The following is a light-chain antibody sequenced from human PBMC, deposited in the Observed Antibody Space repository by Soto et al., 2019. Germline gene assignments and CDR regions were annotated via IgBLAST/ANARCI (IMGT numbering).Light chain of an antibody. Sequence: ELTQPPSVSVAPGQTATITCGGSNIGSKSVHWYQQKPGQAPVLVVFDDSDRPSGIPGRFSGSNFGETATLTISGVEAGDETDYYCQVWDRSSDHWVFGGGTKVTVL. CDR3: QVWDRSSDHWV. V-gene: IGLV3-21*02. J-gene: IGLJ3*02. CDR1: NIGSKS. CDR2: DDS.